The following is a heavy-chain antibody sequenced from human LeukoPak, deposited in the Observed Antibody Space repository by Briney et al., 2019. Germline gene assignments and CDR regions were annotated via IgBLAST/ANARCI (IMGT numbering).Heavy chain of an antibody. V-gene: IGHV1-18*01. D-gene: IGHD2-2*01. Sequence: ASVKVSCEATGYTFTSYGISWVRQAPGQGLEWMGWISAYNGNTNYAQKLQGRVTMTTDTSTSTAYMELRSLRSDDTAVYYCARNGCSSTSCSQPDNWFDPWGQGTLVTVSS. J-gene: IGHJ5*02. CDR1: GYTFTSYG. CDR2: ISAYNGNT. CDR3: ARNGCSSTSCSQPDNWFDP.